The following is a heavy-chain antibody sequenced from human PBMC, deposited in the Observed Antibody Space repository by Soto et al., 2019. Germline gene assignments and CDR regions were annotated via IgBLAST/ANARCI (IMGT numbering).Heavy chain of an antibody. CDR1: GGSFSSYT. CDR2: IIPILSTT. V-gene: IGHV1-69*08. D-gene: IGHD2-2*01. CDR3: ATSMNMPYGFDP. J-gene: IGHJ5*02. Sequence: SVKVSCKASGGSFSSYTINWVRQAPGQGLEWMGKIIPILSTTNYAQKFQGRPTITADKSTSTAYMELSSLISVDTAVYYCATSMNMPYGFDPWGQGTLVTVSS.